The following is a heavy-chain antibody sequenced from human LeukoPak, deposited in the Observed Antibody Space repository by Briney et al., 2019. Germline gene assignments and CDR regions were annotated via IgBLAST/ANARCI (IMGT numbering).Heavy chain of an antibody. CDR1: GFTFSSYA. CDR3: ARDGGDYYGSGSYXSFFDY. Sequence: PGGSLRLSCAASGFTFSSYAMHWVRQAPGKGLEWVAVISYDGSNKYYADSVKGRFTISRDNSKNTLYLQMNSLRAEDTAVYYCARDGGDYYGSGSYXSFFDY. J-gene: IGHJ4*01. V-gene: IGHV3-30-3*01. CDR2: ISYDGSNK. D-gene: IGHD3-10*01.